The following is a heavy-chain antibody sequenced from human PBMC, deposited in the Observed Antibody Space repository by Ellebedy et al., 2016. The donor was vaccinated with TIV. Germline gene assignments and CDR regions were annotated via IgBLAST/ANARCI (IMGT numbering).Heavy chain of an antibody. CDR3: AKDRTPGDGYWVFDF. D-gene: IGHD5-18*01. CDR2: INGRGATT. CDR1: GFTFSSYG. J-gene: IGHJ4*02. V-gene: IGHV3-23*01. Sequence: GESLKISCAASGFTFSSYGMSWVRQAPGKGLEWVSAINGRGATTYYADSVKGRFTISRDNSKNTLYLQMSSLRAEDTAVYYCAKDRTPGDGYWVFDFWGQGTLVTVST.